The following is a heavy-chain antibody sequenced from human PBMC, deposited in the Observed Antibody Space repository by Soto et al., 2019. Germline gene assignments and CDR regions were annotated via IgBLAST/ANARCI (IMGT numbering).Heavy chain of an antibody. CDR2: IYTSGNT. V-gene: IGHV4-4*07. CDR3: AREASGGYCDY. D-gene: IGHD2-15*01. CDR1: RGSTSSYS. J-gene: IGHJ4*02. Sequence: QVQLRESGPGLMKPSETLSLTCTVSRGSTSSYSWSWIRQTAGKGLEWIGRIYTSGNTNYNPSLKSRVTMSFDTSKNQFSLRLSSVTAADTAVYYCAREASGGYCDYWGQGTLVTVSS.